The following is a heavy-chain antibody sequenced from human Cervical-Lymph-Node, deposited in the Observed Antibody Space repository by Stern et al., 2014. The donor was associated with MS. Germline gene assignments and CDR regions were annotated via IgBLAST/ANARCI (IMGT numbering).Heavy chain of an antibody. Sequence: VQLVQSGGGLVKPGGSLRLSCAASGFTFSDYYMSWIRQAPGKGLEWVSYMSGSAGTIYYADSVKGRFTISRDNAKNSLYLQMNSLRAEDPAVYYCGRNSGNENLDYRGQGTLVTVSS. J-gene: IGHJ4*02. CDR1: GFTFSDYY. V-gene: IGHV3-11*01. D-gene: IGHD1-26*01. CDR3: GRNSGNENLDY. CDR2: MSGSAGTI.